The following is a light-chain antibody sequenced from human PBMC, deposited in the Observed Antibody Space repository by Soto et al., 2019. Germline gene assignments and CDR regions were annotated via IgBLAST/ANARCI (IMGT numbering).Light chain of an antibody. CDR1: SSNIGAGCH. J-gene: IGLJ1*01. Sequence: QSVLTQPPSVSRTPGQRVTIPCTGSSSNIGAGCHVHWYQQLPGAAPKLLIFGDSKHPSGVPHRFSGSTSGSASSLSTAGRKPDDEDDYYCQSSYSRRLGSDVFGTGTKLTVL. CDR2: GDS. V-gene: IGLV1-40*01. CDR3: QSSYSRRLGSDV.